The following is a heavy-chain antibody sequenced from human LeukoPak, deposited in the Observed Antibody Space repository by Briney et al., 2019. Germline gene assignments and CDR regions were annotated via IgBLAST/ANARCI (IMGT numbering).Heavy chain of an antibody. CDR2: INPNSGGT. Sequence: GASVKVSCKTSGYTFTAYYVYWVPQAPGQGLEWMGWINPNSGGTNYAQKFQGRVTMTRDTSISTAYMELSRLTSDDTAVYYCARVSLTAQYLLDYWGQGTLVTVSS. J-gene: IGHJ4*02. D-gene: IGHD2/OR15-2a*01. V-gene: IGHV1-2*02. CDR1: GYTFTAYY. CDR3: ARVSLTAQYLLDY.